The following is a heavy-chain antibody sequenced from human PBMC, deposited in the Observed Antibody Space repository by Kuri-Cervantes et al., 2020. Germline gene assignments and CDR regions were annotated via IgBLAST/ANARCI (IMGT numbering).Heavy chain of an antibody. CDR2: VSVSGDST. CDR3: AKVVPESNWYFDL. D-gene: IGHD1-14*01. Sequence: GESLKISCAASGFTFSSYAMHWVRQAPGKGLEWVSAVSVSGDSTYYADSVRGRFTISRDNSKNTLYLQMNSLRAEDTAVYYCAKVVPESNWYFDLWGRGTLVTVSS. CDR1: GFTFSSYA. J-gene: IGHJ2*01. V-gene: IGHV3-23*01.